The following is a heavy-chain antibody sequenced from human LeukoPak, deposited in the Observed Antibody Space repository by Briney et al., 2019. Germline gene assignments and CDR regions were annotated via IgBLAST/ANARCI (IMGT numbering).Heavy chain of an antibody. CDR1: GFTFXSXS. J-gene: IGHJ6*03. D-gene: IGHD3-3*01. Sequence: GGSXXLSCXASGFTFXSXSMNXVXQXXGXGXEWXSSISSSSSYIYYADSVKGRFTISRDNAKNSLYLQMNSLRAEDTAVYYCARDSYDFWSGYYTNYYYYMDVWGIGTTVTVSS. V-gene: IGHV3-21*01. CDR2: ISSSSSYI. CDR3: ARDSYDFWSGYYTNYYYYMDV.